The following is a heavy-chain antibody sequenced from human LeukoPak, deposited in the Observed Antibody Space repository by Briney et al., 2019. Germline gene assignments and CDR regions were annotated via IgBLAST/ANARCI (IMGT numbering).Heavy chain of an antibody. CDR1: GFTFSNAW. V-gene: IGHV3-15*01. CDR2: IKSKTDGGTT. J-gene: IGHJ6*03. Sequence: GGSLRLSCAASGFTFSNAWMSWVRQAPGKGLEWVGRIKSKTDGGTTDYAAPVKGRFTISRDDSKNTLYLQMNSLKTEDTAVYYCKLDYDFWSGYYMDYYYYMDVWGKGTTVTVSS. D-gene: IGHD3-3*01. CDR3: KLDYDFWSGYYMDYYYYMDV.